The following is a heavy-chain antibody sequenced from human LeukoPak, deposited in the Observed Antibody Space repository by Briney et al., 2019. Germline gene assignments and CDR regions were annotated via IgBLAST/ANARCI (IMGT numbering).Heavy chain of an antibody. J-gene: IGHJ3*02. CDR1: GFTFSSYS. CDR3: ARDHHRRLYDSQARDTFDI. D-gene: IGHD3-22*01. CDR2: ISSSSSTM. V-gene: IGHV3-48*01. Sequence: GGSLRLSCAASGFTFSSYSMNWVRQAPGKGLEWVSCISSSSSTMYYADSVKGRFSISRDNAKKSLYLQMNSLRAEDTAVYYCARDHHRRLYDSQARDTFDIWGQGTMVTVSS.